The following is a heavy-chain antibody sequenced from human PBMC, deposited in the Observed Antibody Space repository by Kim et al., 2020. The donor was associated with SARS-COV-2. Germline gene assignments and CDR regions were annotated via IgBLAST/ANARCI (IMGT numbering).Heavy chain of an antibody. J-gene: IGHJ4*02. Sequence: GGSLRLSCAASGFSFSHYYMSWLRQAPGKGPEWVSYIGPSGVDVNYVDSVRGRFTISRDDGINSLFLQMSSLRVDDTAVYYCARTIRGYIHDADWGQGTLVTVSS. CDR3: ARTIRGYIHDAD. V-gene: IGHV3-11*04. D-gene: IGHD5-12*01. CDR1: GFSFSHYY. CDR2: IGPSGVDV.